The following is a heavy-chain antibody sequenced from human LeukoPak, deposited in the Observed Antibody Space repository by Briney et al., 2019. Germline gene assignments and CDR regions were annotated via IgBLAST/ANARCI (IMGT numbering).Heavy chain of an antibody. CDR3: ARLADYDSSGYYFVALAFDI. J-gene: IGHJ3*02. CDR2: ISSSSSYI. D-gene: IGHD3-22*01. V-gene: IGHV3-21*01. Sequence: GGSLRLSCAASGFTFSSYSMIWVRQAPGKGLEWVSSISSSSSYIYYADSVKGRFTISRDNAKNSLYLQMNSLRAEDTAVYYCARLADYDSSGYYFVALAFDIWGQGTMVTVSS. CDR1: GFTFSSYS.